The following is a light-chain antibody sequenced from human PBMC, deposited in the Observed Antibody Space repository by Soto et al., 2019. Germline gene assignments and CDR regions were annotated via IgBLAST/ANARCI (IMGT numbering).Light chain of an antibody. CDR2: KAS. V-gene: IGKV1-5*03. CDR3: QQYNIPAWA. Sequence: DIQMTQSPSSLSASVGDRVTITCRASQSFSDYLAWYQQKPGRAPELLIYKASYLQSGVPSRFSGSGSGTEFTLTISSLQPDDFATYYCQQYNIPAWAFGQGTKVDIK. J-gene: IGKJ1*01. CDR1: QSFSDY.